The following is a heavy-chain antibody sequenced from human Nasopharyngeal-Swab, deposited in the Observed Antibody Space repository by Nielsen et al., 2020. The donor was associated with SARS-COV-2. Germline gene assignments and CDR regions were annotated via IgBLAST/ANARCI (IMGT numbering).Heavy chain of an antibody. J-gene: IGHJ5*02. D-gene: IGHD6-13*01. CDR3: ARPLSRDSTWTTEANWFDP. CDR1: GFTFSSYS. V-gene: IGHV3-23*01. CDR2: ITGNGDTT. Sequence: GESLKISCAASGFTFSSYSTSWLRQAPGKGLEWVSTITGNGDTTYYADSVKGRFTISRDNSENTVYLQMNSLRAEDTALYHCARPLSRDSTWTTEANWFDPWGQGTLVTVSS.